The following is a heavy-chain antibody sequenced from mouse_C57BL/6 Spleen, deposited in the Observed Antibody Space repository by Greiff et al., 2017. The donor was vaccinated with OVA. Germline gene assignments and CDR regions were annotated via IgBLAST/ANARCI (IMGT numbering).Heavy chain of an antibody. CDR2: IDPSASYT. J-gene: IGHJ1*03. Sequence: QVQLQQPGAELVMPGASVKLSCKASGYTFTSYWMHWVKQRPGQGLEWIGEIDPSASYTNYNQTFKGKSTLTVDKSSSTAYMQLSSLTSEDSAVYYCARGGYYDYDRYFDVWGTGTTVTVSS. V-gene: IGHV1-69*01. CDR3: ARGGYYDYDRYFDV. CDR1: GYTFTSYW. D-gene: IGHD2-4*01.